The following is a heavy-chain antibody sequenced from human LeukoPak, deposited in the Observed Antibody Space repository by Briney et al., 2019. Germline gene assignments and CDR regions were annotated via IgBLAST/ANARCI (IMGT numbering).Heavy chain of an antibody. CDR2: IYYSGST. CDR3: ARGGFYYYDSSGYPLPPDAFDI. J-gene: IGHJ3*02. Sequence: SETLSLTCSVSGGSISSSSYYWGWIRQPPGKGLEWIGSIYYSGSTYYNPSLKSRVTKSVDTSKNQFSLKLSSVTAADTAVYYCARGGFYYYDSSGYPLPPDAFDIWGQGTMVTVSS. V-gene: IGHV4-39*01. CDR1: GGSISSSSYY. D-gene: IGHD3-22*01.